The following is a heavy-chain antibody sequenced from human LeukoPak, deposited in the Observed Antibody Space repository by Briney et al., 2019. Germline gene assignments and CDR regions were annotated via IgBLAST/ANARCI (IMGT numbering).Heavy chain of an antibody. J-gene: IGHJ4*02. V-gene: IGHV1-24*01. CDR2: FDPEDGET. CDR3: ATDLATAMVTSGFDY. CDR1: GYTLTELS. Sequence: ASVKVSCKVSGYTLTELSMHWVQQAPGKGLEWMGGFDPEDGETIYAQKFQGRVTMTEDTSTDTAYMELSSLRSEDTAVYYCATDLATAMVTSGFDYWGQGTLVTVSS. D-gene: IGHD5-18*01.